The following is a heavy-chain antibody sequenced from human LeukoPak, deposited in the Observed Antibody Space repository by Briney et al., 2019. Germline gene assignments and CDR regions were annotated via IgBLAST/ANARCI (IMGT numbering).Heavy chain of an antibody. Sequence: GALRLSFAASGFTFSSYSMNWVRPAPGQGLAWVSYISSSSSTIYYADSVKGRFTISRDNAKNSLYLQMNSLRAEDTAVYYCARAFNWVGAYYWGQGTLVTVSS. D-gene: IGHD1-26*01. CDR1: GFTFSSYS. CDR2: ISSSSSTI. J-gene: IGHJ4*02. CDR3: ARAFNWVGAYY. V-gene: IGHV3-48*04.